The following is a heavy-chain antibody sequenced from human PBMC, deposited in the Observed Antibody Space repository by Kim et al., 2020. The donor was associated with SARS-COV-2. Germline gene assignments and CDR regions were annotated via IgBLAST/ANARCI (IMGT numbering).Heavy chain of an antibody. V-gene: IGHV3-11*01. CDR3: ARSDLRAAGAPGLADY. J-gene: IGHJ4*02. D-gene: IGHD6-13*01. Sequence: DSVKGRFTISRDKANNSLYLQMNNLRTEDSAIYYCARSDLRAAGAPGLADYWGQGTRVTVSS.